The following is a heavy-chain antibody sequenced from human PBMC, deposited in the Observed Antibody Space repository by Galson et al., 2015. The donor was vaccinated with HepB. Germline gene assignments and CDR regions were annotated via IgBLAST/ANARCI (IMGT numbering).Heavy chain of an antibody. V-gene: IGHV3-20*04. CDR1: GFTFNEYG. J-gene: IGHJ4*02. CDR3: ARKAYGDSLDY. D-gene: IGHD4-17*01. CDR2: LTWNGRSI. Sequence: SLRLSCAASGFTFNEYGMTWVRQAPGKGLEWVSGLTWNGRSIGYADSVKGRFTISRDNAKNSLYLQMNSLRVEDTALYYCARKAYGDSLDYWGQGTLVTVSS.